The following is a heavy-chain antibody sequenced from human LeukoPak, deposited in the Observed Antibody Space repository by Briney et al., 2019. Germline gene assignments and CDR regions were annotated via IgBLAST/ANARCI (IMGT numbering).Heavy chain of an antibody. Sequence: ASVKVSCKASGDIFSNYGISWVRQAPGQGLEWMARIIPILNILNYAQKFQGRLTISADKPTSTAYMELSSLTSEDTAVYYCARDPDDLLSGGSYYDNGMDAWGQGTTVTVSS. J-gene: IGHJ6*02. D-gene: IGHD3-3*01. V-gene: IGHV1-69*04. CDR1: GDIFSNYG. CDR3: ARDPDDLLSGGSYYDNGMDA. CDR2: IIPILNIL.